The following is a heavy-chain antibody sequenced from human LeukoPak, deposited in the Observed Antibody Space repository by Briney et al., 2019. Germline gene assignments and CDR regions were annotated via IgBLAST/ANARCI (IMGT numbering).Heavy chain of an antibody. J-gene: IGHJ4*02. CDR1: GFTFSSNY. D-gene: IGHD3-10*01. V-gene: IGHV3-66*01. CDR2: IYSGGST. Sequence: PGGSLRLSCAASGFTFSSNYMSWVRQAPGKGLEWVSVIYSGGSTYYADSVKGRFTISRDNSKNTLYLQMNSLRAEDTAVYYCARESHYYGSGSYTDYWGQGTLVTVSS. CDR3: ARESHYYGSGSYTDY.